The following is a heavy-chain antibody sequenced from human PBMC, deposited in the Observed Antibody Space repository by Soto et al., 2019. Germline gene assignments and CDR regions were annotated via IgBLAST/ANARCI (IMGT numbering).Heavy chain of an antibody. V-gene: IGHV4-39*01. Sequence: QLQLQESGPGLVKPSETLSLTCTVSGGSISSSSYYWGWIRQPPGKGLEWIGSIYYSGSTYYNPSLKSRVSISVDTSKNQFSLKLSSVTAADTAVYYCAGLKYFHSSDLVHWGQGTRVTVSS. D-gene: IGHD3-22*01. CDR2: IYYSGST. J-gene: IGHJ4*02. CDR3: AGLKYFHSSDLVH. CDR1: GGSISSSSYY.